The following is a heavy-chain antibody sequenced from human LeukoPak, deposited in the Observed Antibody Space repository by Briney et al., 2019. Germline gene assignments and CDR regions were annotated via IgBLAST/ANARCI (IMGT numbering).Heavy chain of an antibody. V-gene: IGHV4-34*01. D-gene: IGHD5-12*01. Sequence: PSETLSLTCAVYGGSFSGHYWSWIRQPPGKGLEWIGEINHSGSTNYNPSLKSRVTISVDTSKNQFSLKLSSVTAADTAVYYCARGGLRRNDYWGQGTLVTVSS. CDR1: GGSFSGHY. J-gene: IGHJ4*02. CDR3: ARGGLRRNDY. CDR2: INHSGST.